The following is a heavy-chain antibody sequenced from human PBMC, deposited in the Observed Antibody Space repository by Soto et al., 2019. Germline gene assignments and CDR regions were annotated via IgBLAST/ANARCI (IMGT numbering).Heavy chain of an antibody. V-gene: IGHV4-39*01. CDR2: IYYSGST. D-gene: IGHD2-15*01. J-gene: IGHJ5*02. CDR1: GGSISSSSYY. CDR3: ARHPSYCSGGSCYPGNWFDP. Sequence: SETLSLTCTVSGGSISSSSYYWGWIRQPPGKGLEWIGSIYYSGSTYYNPSLKSRVTISVDTSKNQFSLKLSSVTAADTAVYYCARHPSYCSGGSCYPGNWFDPWGQGTLVTVS.